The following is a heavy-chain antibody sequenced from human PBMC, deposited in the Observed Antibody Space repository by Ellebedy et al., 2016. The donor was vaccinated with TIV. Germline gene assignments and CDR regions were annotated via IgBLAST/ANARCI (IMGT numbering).Heavy chain of an antibody. CDR1: GFTFSSYG. J-gene: IGHJ3*02. CDR2: ISYDGSNK. D-gene: IGHD4-23*01. V-gene: IGHV3-30*03. CDR3: ARVLRKLSDAFDI. Sequence: GESLKISXAASGFTFSSYGMHWVRLAPGKGLEWVAVISYDGSNKYYADSVKGRFTISRDNSKNTLYLQMNSLRAEDTAVYYCARVLRKLSDAFDIWGQGTMVTVSS.